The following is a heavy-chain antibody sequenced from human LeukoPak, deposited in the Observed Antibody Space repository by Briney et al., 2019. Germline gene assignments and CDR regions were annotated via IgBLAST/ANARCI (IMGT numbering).Heavy chain of an antibody. V-gene: IGHV4-39*01. Sequence: SETLSLTCTVSGGSINSITYYWGWIRQPPGKGLEWIGNIYYSGSTYYNPSLKSRVTISVDTSKNQFSLKLSSVTAADTAVYYCARHTSYSSSWYVGGGDYFDYWGQGTLVTVSS. CDR2: IYYSGST. CDR1: GGSINSITYY. D-gene: IGHD6-13*01. CDR3: ARHTSYSSSWYVGGGDYFDY. J-gene: IGHJ4*02.